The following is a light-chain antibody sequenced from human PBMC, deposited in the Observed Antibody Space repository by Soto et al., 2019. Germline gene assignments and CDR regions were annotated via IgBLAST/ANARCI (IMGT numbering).Light chain of an antibody. J-gene: IGLJ1*01. CDR3: SSYTSASTLLYL. Sequence: QYALTQPASVSGSPGQSITISCTGTSSDVGGYNYVSWYQQHPGIAPKLLIYGVTNRPSGVSTRFPGSKSGNTASLTISGLQAEDESDYHCSSYTSASTLLYLFGTGTKLTVL. CDR1: SSDVGGYNY. CDR2: GVT. V-gene: IGLV2-14*01.